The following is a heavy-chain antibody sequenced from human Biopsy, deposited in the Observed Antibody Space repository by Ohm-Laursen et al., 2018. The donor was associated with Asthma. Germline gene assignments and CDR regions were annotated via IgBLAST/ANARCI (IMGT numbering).Heavy chain of an antibody. CDR2: ITGSGGTT. CDR3: AKDFRGIAVAGDRGFDY. CDR1: GFTVSSNG. Sequence: SLRLSCAASGFTVSSNGMSWVRQAPGKGLERVSAITGSGGTTYYADSVRGRFTVSRDNSKSTLFLQMDSLSAEDTAVYYCAKDFRGIAVAGDRGFDYWGQGTLVIVSS. D-gene: IGHD6-19*01. J-gene: IGHJ4*02. V-gene: IGHV3-23*01.